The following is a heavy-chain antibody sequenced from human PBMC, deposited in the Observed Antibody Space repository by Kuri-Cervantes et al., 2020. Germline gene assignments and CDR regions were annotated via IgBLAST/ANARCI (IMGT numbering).Heavy chain of an antibody. D-gene: IGHD2-15*01. CDR2: ISGSGGST. J-gene: IGHJ4*02. V-gene: IGHV3-23*01. CDR3: ARSIVVVVAATPHY. CDR1: GFTFSSYA. Sequence: LSLTCAASGFTFSSYAMSWVRQAPGKGLEWVSAISGSGGSTYYADSVKGRFTISRDNAKNSLYLQMNSLRAEDTAVYYCARSIVVVVAATPHYWGQGTLVTVSS.